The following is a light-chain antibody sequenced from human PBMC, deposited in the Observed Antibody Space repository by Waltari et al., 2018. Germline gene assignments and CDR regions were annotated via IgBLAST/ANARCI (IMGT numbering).Light chain of an antibody. CDR1: APPTQF. CDR2: KDI. Sequence: SSELTQPPSVSVSPGQTARITCSADAPPTQFAFWYQKKPGQAPVLVIYKDIERPSGIPERFSGSTSGTTVTLTISGVQAEDEADYYCQSADSRGTYVVFGGGTKLTVL. J-gene: IGLJ3*02. CDR3: QSADSRGTYVV. V-gene: IGLV3-25*03.